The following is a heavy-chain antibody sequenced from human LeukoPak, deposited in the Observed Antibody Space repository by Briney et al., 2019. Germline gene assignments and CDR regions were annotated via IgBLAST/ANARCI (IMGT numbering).Heavy chain of an antibody. CDR2: IYHSGSA. Sequence: SETLSLTCTVSGGSISSGLYSWAWIRQPLGKGLEWIGYIYHSGSASYNPSLMSRLTISVDTSKNQFSLKLSSVTAADTAVYYCARIRRKSDYYGSGSYIFDYWGQGTLVTVSS. CDR3: ARIRRKSDYYGSGSYIFDY. CDR1: GGSISSGLYS. V-gene: IGHV4-30-4*07. J-gene: IGHJ4*02. D-gene: IGHD3-10*01.